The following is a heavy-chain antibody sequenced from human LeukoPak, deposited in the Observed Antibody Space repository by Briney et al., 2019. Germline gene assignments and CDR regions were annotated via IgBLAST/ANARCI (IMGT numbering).Heavy chain of an antibody. CDR3: ARVQEQYQLHDAFDI. CDR2: ISYDGSNK. Sequence: GGSLRLSCAASGFTFSSYAMHWVRQAPGKGLEWVAVISYDGSNKYYADSVKGRFTISRDNSKNTLYLQMNSLRAEDTAVYYCARVQEQYQLHDAFDIWGQGTMVTVSS. V-gene: IGHV3-30*17. D-gene: IGHD2-2*01. CDR1: GFTFSSYA. J-gene: IGHJ3*02.